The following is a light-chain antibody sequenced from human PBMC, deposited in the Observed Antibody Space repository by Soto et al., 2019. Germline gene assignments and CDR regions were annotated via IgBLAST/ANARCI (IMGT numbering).Light chain of an antibody. J-gene: IGKJ5*01. CDR2: GAS. CDR3: QQYGGSPPIT. CDR1: QSVSSRY. V-gene: IGKV3-20*01. Sequence: EIVLTQSPGTLSLSPGERATLSCRASQSVSSRYLTWYQQKPGQAPRLLIYGASSRATGIPDRFSGSGSGTDFTLTISRLEPEAFAVYSCQQYGGSPPITFGQGTRLEIK.